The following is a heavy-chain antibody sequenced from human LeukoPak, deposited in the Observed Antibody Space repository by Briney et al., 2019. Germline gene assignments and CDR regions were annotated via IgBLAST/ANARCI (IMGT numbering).Heavy chain of an antibody. D-gene: IGHD2-21*01. Sequence: PGGSLRLSCAASGLTFSSYAMSWVRQAPGKGLEWVSAISGSGGSTYYADSVKGRFTMSRDNSKNTLYLQMNSLRAEDTAVYYCASNVILAYFDYWGQGTLVTVSS. CDR2: ISGSGGST. CDR3: ASNVILAYFDY. CDR1: GLTFSSYA. V-gene: IGHV3-23*01. J-gene: IGHJ4*02.